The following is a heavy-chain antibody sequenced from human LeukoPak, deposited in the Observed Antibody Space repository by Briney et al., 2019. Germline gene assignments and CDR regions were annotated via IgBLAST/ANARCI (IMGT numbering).Heavy chain of an antibody. CDR1: GGSISSGDYY. Sequence: SETLSLTCTVSGGSISSGDYYWSWIRQPPGKGLEWIGYIYYSGSTYYNPSLKSRVTISVDTSKNQFSLKLSSVTAADTAVYYCVGNGYYALDYWGQGALVTVAS. CDR3: VGNGYYALDY. D-gene: IGHD2/OR15-2a*01. V-gene: IGHV4-30-4*01. J-gene: IGHJ4*02. CDR2: IYYSGST.